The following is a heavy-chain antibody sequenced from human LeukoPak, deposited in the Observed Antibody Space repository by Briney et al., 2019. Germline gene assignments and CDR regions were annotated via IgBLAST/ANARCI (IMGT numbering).Heavy chain of an antibody. V-gene: IGHV3-21*01. J-gene: IGHJ3*02. CDR3: ARDLPSQDAFDI. Sequence: PGGSLRLSCAASGFTFSSYSMNWVRQAPGKGLEWVSSISSSSSYIYYADSVKGRFTISRDNAKNSLYLQMNSLRAEDTAVYYCARDLPSQDAFDIWGQGTMVTVSS. CDR2: ISSSSSYI. CDR1: GFTFSSYS.